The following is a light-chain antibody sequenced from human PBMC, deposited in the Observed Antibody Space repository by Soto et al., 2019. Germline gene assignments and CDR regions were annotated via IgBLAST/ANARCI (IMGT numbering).Light chain of an antibody. CDR1: QTFSGH. V-gene: IGKV1-39*01. CDR3: QQSYRIPPT. J-gene: IGKJ2*01. Sequence: DIQMTQSPSSLSASVGDTVTISCRANQTFSGHLNWYQQKPGKAPKLLIYGASFLQSGVPSMFSGSGAGTDFTLTISSLQPDDSSPYYCQQSYRIPPTFGQGTKVEI. CDR2: GAS.